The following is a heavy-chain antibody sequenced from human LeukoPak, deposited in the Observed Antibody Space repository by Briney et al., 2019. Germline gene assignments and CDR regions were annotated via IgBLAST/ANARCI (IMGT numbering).Heavy chain of an antibody. D-gene: IGHD6-19*01. J-gene: IGHJ4*02. Sequence: QAGGSLRLSCAATGFTFSNYAMSWVRQAPGKGLEWVSVISRNGAHPYYIDSVRDRFTVSRDNSKNILYLQMNSLRAEDAALYYCTTPGDSGWYNRWGQGTLVTVSS. CDR1: GFTFSNYA. CDR2: ISRNGAHP. CDR3: TTPGDSGWYNR. V-gene: IGHV3-23*01.